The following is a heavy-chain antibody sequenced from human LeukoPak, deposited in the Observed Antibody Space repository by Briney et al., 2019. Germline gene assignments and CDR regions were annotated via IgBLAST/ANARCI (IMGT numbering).Heavy chain of an antibody. Sequence: GGSLRLSCVASGFTVSSNYMSWVRQAPGKGLEWVSVIYSGGSTYYTDSVKGRFTISRDNSMNTLYLQMNSLRAEDTAVYYCARDRWLQSGGMDYWGQGTLVTVSS. V-gene: IGHV3-66*01. J-gene: IGHJ4*02. D-gene: IGHD5-24*01. CDR2: IYSGGST. CDR1: GFTVSSNY. CDR3: ARDRWLQSGGMDY.